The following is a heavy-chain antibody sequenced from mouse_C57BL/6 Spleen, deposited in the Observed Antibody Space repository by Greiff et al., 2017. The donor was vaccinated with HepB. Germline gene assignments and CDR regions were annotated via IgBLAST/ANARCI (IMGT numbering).Heavy chain of an antibody. CDR2: ISSGGSYT. CDR1: GFTFSSYG. Sequence: EVKLMDSGGDLVKPGGSLKLSCAASGFTFSSYGMSWVRQTPDKRLEWVATISSGGSYTYYPDSVKGRFTISRDNAKNTLYLQMSSLKSEDTAMYYCARHYYGSSYHWYFDVWGTGTTVTVSS. D-gene: IGHD1-1*01. V-gene: IGHV5-6*01. J-gene: IGHJ1*03. CDR3: ARHYYGSSYHWYFDV.